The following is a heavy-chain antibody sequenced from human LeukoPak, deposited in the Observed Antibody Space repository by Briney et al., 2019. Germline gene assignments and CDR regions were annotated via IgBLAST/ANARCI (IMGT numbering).Heavy chain of an antibody. CDR3: ASDRRWRFDY. D-gene: IGHD2-15*01. CDR2: INPNSGVT. CDR1: GYTFTGYY. Sequence: ASVKVSCKASGYTFTGYYMHLVRQAPGQGLEWMGWINPNSGVTNYAQKFQGRVTMGRDTSISTAYMELSSLTSDDTAVYYCASDRRWRFDYWGQGTLVTVSS. J-gene: IGHJ4*02. V-gene: IGHV1-2*02.